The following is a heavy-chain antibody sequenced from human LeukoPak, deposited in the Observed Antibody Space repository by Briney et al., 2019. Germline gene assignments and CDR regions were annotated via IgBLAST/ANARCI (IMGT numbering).Heavy chain of an antibody. J-gene: IGHJ4*02. CDR3: TRGAGWLIDY. Sequence: PSETLSLTCTVSDDSISDYYRGWIRQPPGKGLEWIGYIHNSGTSTYNLSLKSRVTISADTSKNQFSLKLNSMTTADTAVYYCTRGAGWLIDYWGQGILVTVSS. CDR2: IHNSGTS. V-gene: IGHV4-59*01. D-gene: IGHD3-16*01. CDR1: DDSISDYY.